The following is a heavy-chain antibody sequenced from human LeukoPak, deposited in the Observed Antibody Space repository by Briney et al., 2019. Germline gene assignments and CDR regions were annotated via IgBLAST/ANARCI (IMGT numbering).Heavy chain of an antibody. CDR3: AKDSNSGSYYMDV. J-gene: IGHJ6*03. CDR1: GFTFNDYT. D-gene: IGHD1-26*01. CDR2: ISWVGGYT. V-gene: IGHV3-43*01. Sequence: GGSLRLSCAASGFTFNDYTMYWVRQAPGKGLEWVSLISWVGGYTYYADSVKGRFTISRDNSKNSLYLQMNSLRNEDTALYYCAKDSNSGSYYMDVWGKGTTVTVSS.